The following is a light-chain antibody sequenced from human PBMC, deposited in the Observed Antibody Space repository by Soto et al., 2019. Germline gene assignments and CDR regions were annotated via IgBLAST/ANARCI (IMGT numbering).Light chain of an antibody. J-gene: IGKJ1*01. CDR2: KAS. V-gene: IGKV1-5*03. Sequence: DSQMTQSPSSLSASVGDRVTITCRASQSISSWLAWYQQKPGKAPKLLIYKASSLESGVPSRFSGSGSGTESTLTISSLQPDDFATYYCQQYNSYSTFGQGTKVDIK. CDR3: QQYNSYST. CDR1: QSISSW.